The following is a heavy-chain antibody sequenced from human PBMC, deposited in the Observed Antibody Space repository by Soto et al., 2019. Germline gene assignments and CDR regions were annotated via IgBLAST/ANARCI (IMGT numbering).Heavy chain of an antibody. Sequence: ESGGGVVQPGRSLRLSCAASGFTFSSYGMHWVRQAPGKGLEWVAVISYDGSNKYYADSVKGRFTISRDNSKNTLYLQMNSLRAEDTAVYYCAKDYYDSSGYYGVWGQGTLVTVSS. CDR3: AKDYYDSSGYYGV. CDR1: GFTFSSYG. D-gene: IGHD3-22*01. J-gene: IGHJ4*02. V-gene: IGHV3-30*18. CDR2: ISYDGSNK.